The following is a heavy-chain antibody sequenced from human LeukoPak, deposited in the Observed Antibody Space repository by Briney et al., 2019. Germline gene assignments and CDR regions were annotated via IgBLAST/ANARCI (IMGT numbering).Heavy chain of an antibody. V-gene: IGHV1-2*02. J-gene: IGHJ4*02. CDR2: INPNTGGT. CDR1: GCTFTDYY. Sequence: ASVKVSCKASGCTFTDYYIHWVRQAPGQGLEWMGWINPNTGGTNYAQKFQGRVTMTRDTSISTAYMELSRLRSDDTAVYYCARPRAFSYGQMYYFDYWGQGTLVTVSS. D-gene: IGHD5-18*01. CDR3: ARPRAFSYGQMYYFDY.